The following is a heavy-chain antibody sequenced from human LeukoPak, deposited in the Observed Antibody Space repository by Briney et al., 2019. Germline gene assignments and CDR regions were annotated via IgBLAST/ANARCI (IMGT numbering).Heavy chain of an antibody. V-gene: IGHV3-30*04. Sequence: GGSLRLSCAASGFTFSSYAMHWARQAPGKGLEWVAVISYDGRNKYYTDSVKGRFPISRDNSKNTLYLQMNSLRAEDTAVYYCARNFNHFDYWGQGTLVTVSS. J-gene: IGHJ4*02. CDR1: GFTFSSYA. CDR2: ISYDGRNK. D-gene: IGHD1-14*01. CDR3: ARNFNHFDY.